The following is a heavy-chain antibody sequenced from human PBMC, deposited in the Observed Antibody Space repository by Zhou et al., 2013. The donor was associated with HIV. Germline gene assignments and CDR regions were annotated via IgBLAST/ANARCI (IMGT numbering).Heavy chain of an antibody. CDR3: VRDLVSTPWWELDF. D-gene: IGHD2-8*02. V-gene: IGHV1-8*01. CDR2: INPYSGNT. Sequence: QVQLVQSGAEVKKPGASVKVSCKASGYTFTTYDINWVRQATGQGLEWMGRINPYSGNTDYAQKFQGRVSMTRDTSISTAYMTLDRLKSDDTAVYYCVRDLVSTPWWELDFWGQGTSVTVSS. CDR1: GYTFTTYD. J-gene: IGHJ4*02.